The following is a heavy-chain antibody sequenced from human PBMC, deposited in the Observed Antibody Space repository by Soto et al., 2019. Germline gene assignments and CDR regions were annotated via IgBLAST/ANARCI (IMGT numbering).Heavy chain of an antibody. V-gene: IGHV3-30-3*01. Sequence: GGSLRLSCAASGFTFSSYAMHWVRQAPGKGLEWVAVISYDGSNKYYADSVKGRFTISRDNSKNTLYLQMNSLRAEDTAVYYCARDRYENWAIDYWGQGTLVTVSS. CDR3: ARDRYENWAIDY. J-gene: IGHJ4*02. CDR1: GFTFSSYA. CDR2: ISYDGSNK. D-gene: IGHD7-27*01.